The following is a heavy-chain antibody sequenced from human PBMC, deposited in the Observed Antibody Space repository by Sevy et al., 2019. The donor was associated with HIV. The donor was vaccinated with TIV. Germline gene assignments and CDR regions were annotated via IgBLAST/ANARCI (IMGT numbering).Heavy chain of an antibody. CDR3: ARDGGPYYYDSSGYYYPLDY. CDR2: IYTSGST. CDR1: GGSISSYY. Sequence: SETLSLTCTVSGGSISSYYWSWIRQPAGKGLEWIGRIYTSGSTNYNPSLKSRVTMSVDTSKNQFSLKLSSVTAADTAVYYCARDGGPYYYDSSGYYYPLDYCGQGTLVTVSS. V-gene: IGHV4-4*07. D-gene: IGHD3-22*01. J-gene: IGHJ4*02.